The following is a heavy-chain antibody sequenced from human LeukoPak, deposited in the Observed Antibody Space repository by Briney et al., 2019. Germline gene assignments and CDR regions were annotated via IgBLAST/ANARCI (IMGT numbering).Heavy chain of an antibody. J-gene: IGHJ3*02. D-gene: IGHD4-23*01. V-gene: IGHV4-31*03. CDR2: IYYSGST. Sequence: SETLSLTCTVSGGSISSGGYYWSWIRRHPGKGLEWIGYIYYSGSTYYNPSLKSRVIISVDTTKNQFSLKLSSVTAADTAMYYCARGDNSLSAFDIWGQGTMVTVSS. CDR1: GGSISSGGYY. CDR3: ARGDNSLSAFDI.